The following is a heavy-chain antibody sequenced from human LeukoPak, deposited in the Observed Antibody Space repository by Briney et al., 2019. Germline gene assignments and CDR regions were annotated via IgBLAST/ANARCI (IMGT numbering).Heavy chain of an antibody. CDR2: ISSSSSYI. V-gene: IGHV3-21*01. D-gene: IGHD1-26*01. J-gene: IGHJ3*02. CDR3: ARDRKMESYGDAFDI. CDR1: GFTFSSYS. Sequence: PGGSLRLSCAASGFTFSSYSMNWVRQAPGKGLEWVSSISSSSSYIYYADSVKGRFTISRDNAKNSLYLQMNSLRAEDTAVYYCARDRKMESYGDAFDIWGQGTMVTVSS.